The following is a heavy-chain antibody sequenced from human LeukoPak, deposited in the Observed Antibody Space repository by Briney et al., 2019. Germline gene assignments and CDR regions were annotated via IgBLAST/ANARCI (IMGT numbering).Heavy chain of an antibody. CDR1: GFTFSTYW. D-gene: IGHD3-16*01. CDR3: ARGGFGYVYFDY. Sequence: GGSLRLSCAASGFTFSTYWMSWVRQAPGKGLEWVAHIKQDGSEKYYVDSVKGRFTISRDNAKNSLYLQMNSLRAEDTAVYYCARGGFGYVYFDYWGQGTLVTASS. V-gene: IGHV3-7*01. CDR2: IKQDGSEK. J-gene: IGHJ4*02.